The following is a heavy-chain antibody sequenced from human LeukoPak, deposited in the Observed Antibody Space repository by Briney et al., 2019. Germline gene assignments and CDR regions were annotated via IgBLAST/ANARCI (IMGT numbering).Heavy chain of an antibody. J-gene: IGHJ4*02. CDR3: ARDVYYYDSSGYYYFDY. Sequence: PGGSLRLSCAASGFTFSSYWMSWVRQAPGKGLEWVANIKQDGSEKYYVDSVKGRFTISRDSAKNSLYLQMNSLRAEDTAVYYCARDVYYYDSSGYYYFDYWGQGTLVTVSS. D-gene: IGHD3-22*01. CDR2: IKQDGSEK. V-gene: IGHV3-7*01. CDR1: GFTFSSYW.